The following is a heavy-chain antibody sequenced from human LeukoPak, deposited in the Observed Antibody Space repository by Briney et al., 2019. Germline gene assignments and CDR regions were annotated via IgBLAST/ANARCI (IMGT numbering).Heavy chain of an antibody. V-gene: IGHV3-30*03. CDR2: MSRDGTDQ. CDR1: GFTFSSYW. D-gene: IGHD3-3*01. Sequence: GGSLRLSCAASGFTFSSYWMSWVRQAPGKGLEWVAIMSRDGTDQRYADSVKGRFTMSRDNSESALYLQMNSLRAEDTAVYYCARDQGTIFDVVNFAMDVWGQGTRVTVSS. J-gene: IGHJ6*02. CDR3: ARDQGTIFDVVNFAMDV.